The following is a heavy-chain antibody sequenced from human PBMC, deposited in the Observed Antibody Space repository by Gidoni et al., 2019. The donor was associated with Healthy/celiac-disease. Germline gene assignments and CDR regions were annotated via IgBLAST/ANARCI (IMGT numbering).Heavy chain of an antibody. CDR2: IKSKTDGGTT. CDR3: TTDLLVATIFRYYGMDV. J-gene: IGHJ6*02. D-gene: IGHD5-12*01. Sequence: EVQLVESGGGLVKPGGSLRLSCAASGFTFSNAWMNWGRQAPGKGLEWVGRIKSKTDGGTTDYAAPVKGRFTISRDDSKNTLYLQMNSLKTEDTAVYYCTTDLLVATIFRYYGMDVWGQGTTVTVSS. V-gene: IGHV3-15*07. CDR1: GFTFSNAW.